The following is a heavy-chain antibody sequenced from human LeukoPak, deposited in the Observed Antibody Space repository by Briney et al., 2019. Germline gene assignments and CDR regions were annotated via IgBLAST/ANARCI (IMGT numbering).Heavy chain of an antibody. V-gene: IGHV4-39*07. CDR2: IFHSGIP. J-gene: IGHJ4*02. D-gene: IGHD5/OR15-5a*01. CDR1: GASISSSSYY. Sequence: SETLSLTCTVSGASISSSSYYWGRIRQSPGKGLEWIGSIFHSGIPYSKMSLRSRVAISVDTSKNQFSLILNSVTAADTAVYYCAREVSTIAPSGRLFYHYFDSWGQGTLVTVSS. CDR3: AREVSTIAPSGRLFYHYFDS.